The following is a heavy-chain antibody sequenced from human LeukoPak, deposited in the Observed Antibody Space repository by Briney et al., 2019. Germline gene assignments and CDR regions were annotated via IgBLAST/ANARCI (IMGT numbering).Heavy chain of an antibody. CDR3: ARGALRLDY. J-gene: IGHJ4*02. CDR2: ISSSSNYI. CDR1: GFTFSSYS. Sequence: GGSLRLSCAASGFTFSSYSMNWVRQAPGKGLGWVSSISSSSNYIYYADSVKGRFTISRDNAKNSLYLQMNSLRAEDTAVYYCARGALRLDYWGQGTLVTVSS. V-gene: IGHV3-21*01. D-gene: IGHD3-16*01.